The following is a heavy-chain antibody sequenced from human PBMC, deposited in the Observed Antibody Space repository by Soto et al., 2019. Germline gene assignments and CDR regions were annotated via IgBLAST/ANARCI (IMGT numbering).Heavy chain of an antibody. J-gene: IGHJ6*02. Sequence: SETLSLTCAVSGGSISSGGYSWSWIRQPPGKGLGWIGYIYHSGSTYYNPSLKSRVTISVDRSKNQFSLKLSSVTAADTAVYYCARGGTMVRGVSYYYYYGMDVWGQGTTVTVSS. CDR1: GGSISSGGYS. CDR2: IYHSGST. D-gene: IGHD3-10*01. CDR3: ARGGTMVRGVSYYYYYGMDV. V-gene: IGHV4-30-2*01.